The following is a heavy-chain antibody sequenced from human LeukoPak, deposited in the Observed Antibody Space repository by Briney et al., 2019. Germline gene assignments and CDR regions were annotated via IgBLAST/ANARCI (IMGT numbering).Heavy chain of an antibody. CDR3: AKGLRLRYFDWLPLPGYFDY. D-gene: IGHD3-9*01. CDR1: GFTFSNYG. CDR2: IRYDGNNK. V-gene: IGHV3-30*02. Sequence: GGSLRLSCGASGFTFSNYGMLWVRQAPGKGLEWVAFIRYDGNNKLYADSMKGRFTISRDNSKNTLYLHINSLRAEDTAVYYCAKGLRLRYFDWLPLPGYFDYWGQGTLVTVSS. J-gene: IGHJ4*02.